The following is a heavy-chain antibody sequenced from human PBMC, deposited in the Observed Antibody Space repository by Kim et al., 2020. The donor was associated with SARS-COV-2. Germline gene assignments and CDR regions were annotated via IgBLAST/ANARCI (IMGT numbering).Heavy chain of an antibody. CDR1: VFTFSNAG. J-gene: IGHJ6*02. Sequence: GGSLRLSCAASVFTFSNAGMSWVRQAPGKGLEWVGRIKAKTDGGPKDYAAPGKGRFTISRDDSKNTLYLQRNSLKTEDTAVYYCTTDRPVPDSSGYYYYYCGMDVWGQGTTVTVSS. D-gene: IGHD3-22*01. CDR3: TTDRPVPDSSGYYYYYCGMDV. V-gene: IGHV3-15*01. CDR2: IKAKTDGGPK.